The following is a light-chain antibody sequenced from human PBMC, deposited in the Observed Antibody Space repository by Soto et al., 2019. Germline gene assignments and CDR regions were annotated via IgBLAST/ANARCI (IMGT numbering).Light chain of an antibody. Sequence: EIVMTQSPATLSVSPGERATLSCRASQSVSGNLAWYPQKPGQAPSLLIYGASTRATGIPARFSGSGSWTEFTLTISSLQSEDFAVYYCQQYNNWPRTFGQGTKVEIK. CDR1: QSVSGN. V-gene: IGKV3-15*01. CDR2: GAS. J-gene: IGKJ1*01. CDR3: QQYNNWPRT.